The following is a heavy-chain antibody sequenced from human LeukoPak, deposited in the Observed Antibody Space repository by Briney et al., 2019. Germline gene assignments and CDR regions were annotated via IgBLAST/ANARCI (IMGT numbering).Heavy chain of an antibody. CDR2: IYYSGST. V-gene: IGHV4-39*01. CDR1: GGSISSSSYY. Sequence: SETLSLTCTVSGGSISSSSYYWGWIRQPPGKGLEWIGSIYYSGSTYYNPSLKSRVTISVDTSKNQFSLKLSSVTAADTAVYYCAGKSALYYGSGSAIGDWGQGTLVTVSS. J-gene: IGHJ4*02. CDR3: AGKSALYYGSGSAIGD. D-gene: IGHD3-10*01.